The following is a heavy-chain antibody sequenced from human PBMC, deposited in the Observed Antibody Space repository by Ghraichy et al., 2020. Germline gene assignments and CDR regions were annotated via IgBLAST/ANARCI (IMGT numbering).Heavy chain of an antibody. CDR2: INQDGTER. CDR1: GFTFSDYW. V-gene: IGHV3-7*01. J-gene: IGHJ4*02. CDR3: SRRYSSGWPGIDY. Sequence: WGSLRLSCAASGFTFSDYWMSWGRQAPGQGLEWVSNINQDGTERYYVDSVKVRFTIFRDNAKNSLYLQMNSLRAEDTARYYCSRRYSSGWPGIDYWGQGTLVTVSS. D-gene: IGHD6-19*01.